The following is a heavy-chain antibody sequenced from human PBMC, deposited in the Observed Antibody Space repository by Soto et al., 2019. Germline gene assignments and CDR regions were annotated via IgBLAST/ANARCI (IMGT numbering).Heavy chain of an antibody. CDR3: TRAGYYDILTGYYKYYFDY. J-gene: IGHJ4*02. V-gene: IGHV3-49*03. CDR2: IRSKAYGGTT. Sequence: GGSLRLSCTASGFTFGDYAMSWFRQAPGKGLEWVGFIRSKAYGGTTEYAASVKGRFTISRDDSKSIAYLQMNSLKTEDTAVYYCTRAGYYDILTGYYKYYFDYWGQGTLVTVSS. CDR1: GFTFGDYA. D-gene: IGHD3-9*01.